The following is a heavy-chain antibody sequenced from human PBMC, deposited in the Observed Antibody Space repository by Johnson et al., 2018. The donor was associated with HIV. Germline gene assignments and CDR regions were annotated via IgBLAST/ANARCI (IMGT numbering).Heavy chain of an antibody. CDR1: RFTFTSYW. Sequence: VQLVESGGGLVQPGGSLRLSCAASRFTFTSYWMSWVRQAPGKGLEWVANIKQDGIEKYYVDSVKGRFTISRDNAKNSLSLQMNSLRAEDTAVYYCARDSRLRTRAVGWADAFDIWGQGTMVSVSS. CDR3: ARDSRLRTRAVGWADAFDI. V-gene: IGHV3-7*01. D-gene: IGHD4-17*01. CDR2: IKQDGIEK. J-gene: IGHJ3*02.